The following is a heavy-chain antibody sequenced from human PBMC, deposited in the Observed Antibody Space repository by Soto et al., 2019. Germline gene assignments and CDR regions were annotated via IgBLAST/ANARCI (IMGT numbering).Heavy chain of an antibody. V-gene: IGHV3-48*03. D-gene: IGHD3-3*01. CDR2: ISSSGSTI. CDR1: GFTFSSYE. CDR3: ARATLDYWFDP. J-gene: IGHJ5*02. Sequence: GGSLRLSCAASGFTFSSYEMNWVRQAPGKWLEWVSYISSSGSTIYYADSVKGRFTISRDNAKNSLYLQMNSLRAEDTAVYYCARATLDYWFDPWGQGXLVTVYS.